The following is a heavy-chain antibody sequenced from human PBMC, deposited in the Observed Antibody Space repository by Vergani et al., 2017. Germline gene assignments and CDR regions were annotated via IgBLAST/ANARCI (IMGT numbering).Heavy chain of an antibody. J-gene: IGHJ3*02. D-gene: IGHD2-2*01. CDR1: GGSISSGGYS. CDR3: ARAATGYCSSTSCYRVGAFDI. Sequence: QVQLHESGPGLVKPSQTLSLTCAVSGGSISSGGYSWSWIRQPPGKGLEWIGYIYHSGSTYYNPSLKSRVTISVDRSKNQFSLKLSSVTAADTAVYYCARAATGYCSSTSCYRVGAFDIWGQGTMVIVSS. V-gene: IGHV4-30-2*01. CDR2: IYHSGST.